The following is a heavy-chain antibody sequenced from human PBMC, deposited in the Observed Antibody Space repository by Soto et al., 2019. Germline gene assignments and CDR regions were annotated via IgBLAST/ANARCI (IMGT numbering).Heavy chain of an antibody. D-gene: IGHD3-16*01. CDR2: INPSGGST. Sequence: QAPGQGLEWMGIINPSGGSTSYAQKFQGRVTMTRDTSTSTVYMELSSLRSEDTAVYYCARGSLGGWFDPWGQGTLVTVSS. CDR3: ARGSLGGWFDP. V-gene: IGHV1-46*03. J-gene: IGHJ5*02.